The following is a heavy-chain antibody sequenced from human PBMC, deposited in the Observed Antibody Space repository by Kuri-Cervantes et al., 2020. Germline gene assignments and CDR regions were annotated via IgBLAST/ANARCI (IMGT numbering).Heavy chain of an antibody. CDR2: ISSSSSTI. J-gene: IGHJ6*02. V-gene: IGHV3-48*02. D-gene: IGHD3-10*01. CDR1: GFTFSSYS. CDR3: ARDKRAFGSGNYNYFYGMDV. Sequence: GGSLRLSCAASGFTFSSYSMNWVRQAPGKGLEWVSYISSSSSTIYYADSVKGRFTISRDNAKNALFLQMSSLRDDDTAVYYCARDKRAFGSGNYNYFYGMDVWGQGTTVTVSS.